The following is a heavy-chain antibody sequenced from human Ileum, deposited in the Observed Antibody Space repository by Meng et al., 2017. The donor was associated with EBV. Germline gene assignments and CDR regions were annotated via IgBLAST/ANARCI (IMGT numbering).Heavy chain of an antibody. Sequence: QGPLPASSPGPVIPSGPPSLSASGLGVSLRCLHWWSLVRPPPGKGLGLIWESVHRWITSNNPSLKSRVPISVDKSKSQFYLKLSSVTAADTAAYYCAGKRAYVNAWPFDYWGQGTLVTVSS. D-gene: IGHD2-21*01. V-gene: IGHV4-4*02. CDR2: SVHRWIT. CDR3: AGKRAYVNAWPFDY. J-gene: IGHJ4*02. CDR1: GVSLRCLHW.